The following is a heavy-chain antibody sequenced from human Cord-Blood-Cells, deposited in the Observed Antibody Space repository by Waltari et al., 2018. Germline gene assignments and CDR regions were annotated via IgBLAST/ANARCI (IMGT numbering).Heavy chain of an antibody. CDR1: GYTFTGYY. J-gene: IGHJ6*02. CDR3: ARDLKGGYSYGYGMDV. D-gene: IGHD5-18*01. V-gene: IGHV1-2*02. Sequence: QVQLVQSGAEVKKPGASVKVSCKASGYTFTGYYMHWVRQAPGQGLEWMGGINPNSGGTNYAQKFQGRVTMTRDTSISTAYMELSRLRSDDTAVYYCARDLKGGYSYGYGMDVWGQGTTVTVSS. CDR2: INPNSGGT.